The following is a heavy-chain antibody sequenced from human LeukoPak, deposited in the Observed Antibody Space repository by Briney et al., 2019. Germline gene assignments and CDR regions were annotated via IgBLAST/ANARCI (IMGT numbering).Heavy chain of an antibody. D-gene: IGHD3-22*01. CDR1: GFTFSSYW. CDR2: IKQDGSEK. Sequence: GGSLRLSCAASGFTFSSYWMSWVRQAPGKGLEWVANIKQDGSEKYYVDSVKGRFTISRDNAKNSLYLQMNSLRAEDTAVYYCARVGDSSGYYSMGYWGQGTLVTVSS. CDR3: ARVGDSSGYYSMGY. V-gene: IGHV3-7*01. J-gene: IGHJ4*02.